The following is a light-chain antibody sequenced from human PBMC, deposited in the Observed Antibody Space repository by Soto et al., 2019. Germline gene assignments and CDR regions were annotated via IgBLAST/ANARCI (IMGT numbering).Light chain of an antibody. Sequence: QPVLTQSPSASASLGASVKITCTLSSGHSSYAIAWHQQQPEKGPRFLMKLNSDGSHSKGDGITDRFAGSSSGAERYLSISGLQSEDEADYYCQTWGTGVVVFGGGTKLTVL. CDR2: LNSDGSH. V-gene: IGLV4-69*01. J-gene: IGLJ2*01. CDR1: SGHSSYA. CDR3: QTWGTGVVV.